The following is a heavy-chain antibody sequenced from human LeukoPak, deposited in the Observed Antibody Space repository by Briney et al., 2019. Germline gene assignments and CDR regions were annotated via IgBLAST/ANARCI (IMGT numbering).Heavy chain of an antibody. CDR2: INPNSGGT. CDR3: ARFGGGYAPAFDI. Sequence: ASVKVSCKASGYTFTGYYMHWVRQAPGQGLEWMGWINPNSGGTNYAQKFQGRVTMTRDTSISTAYMELSRLRSDDTAVYYCARFGGGYAPAFDIWGQGTMVTVSS. D-gene: IGHD5-12*01. V-gene: IGHV1-2*02. J-gene: IGHJ3*02. CDR1: GYTFTGYY.